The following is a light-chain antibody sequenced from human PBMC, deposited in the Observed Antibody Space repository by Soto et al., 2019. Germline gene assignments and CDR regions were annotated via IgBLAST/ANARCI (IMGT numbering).Light chain of an antibody. V-gene: IGKV1-39*01. CDR2: AAS. CDR1: QSVSRS. CDR3: QQNAITPPCT. Sequence: QLTQSPSSLSASVGDRVIITCRASQSVSRSLNWYQQKPGQPPNLLLYAASTLHSGVPSRFSGSGSGTEFTLTSSSLQPEDFVTYYCQQNAITPPCTFGQGTKLEVK. J-gene: IGKJ1*01.